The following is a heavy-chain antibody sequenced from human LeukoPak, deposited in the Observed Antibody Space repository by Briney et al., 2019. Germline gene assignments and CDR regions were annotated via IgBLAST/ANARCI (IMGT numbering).Heavy chain of an antibody. CDR3: VANGWYALDI. V-gene: IGHV4-61*02. CDR2: IYNTGST. D-gene: IGHD6-19*01. J-gene: IGHJ3*02. Sequence: PSETLSLTCTVSGGSISSDSYYWTWIRQPAGKGLEWIGRIYNTGSTNHNPSLKSRVTISVDTSKNQFSLKLSSVTAADTAVYYCVANGWYALDIWGQGTMVTVSS. CDR1: GGSISSDSYY.